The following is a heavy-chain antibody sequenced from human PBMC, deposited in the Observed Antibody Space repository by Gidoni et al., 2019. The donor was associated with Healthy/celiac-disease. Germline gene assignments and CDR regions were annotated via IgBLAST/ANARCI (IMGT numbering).Heavy chain of an antibody. CDR2: IYYSGST. D-gene: IGHD3-10*01. CDR3: ARLGVRFLFSN. Sequence: QLQLQASGPGLEKPSATLSLTCTVPGGSISSSSHYWGWIRQPPGKGLEWIGSIYYSGSTYYNPSLKSRVTISVDTSKNQFSLKLSSVTAADTAVYYCARLGVRFLFSNWGQGTLVTVSS. J-gene: IGHJ4*02. CDR1: GGSISSSSHY. V-gene: IGHV4-39*01.